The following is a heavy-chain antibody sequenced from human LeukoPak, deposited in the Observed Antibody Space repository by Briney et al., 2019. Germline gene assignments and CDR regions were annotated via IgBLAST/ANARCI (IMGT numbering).Heavy chain of an antibody. Sequence: GASVKVSCKASGYTFTNYGISWVRQAPGQGLEWMGWISAYNGNTNYAQKLQGRVTMTTDTSTSTAYMELRSLRSDDTAVYYCARDYYCSSTSCSYGAFDIWGQGTMVTVSS. CDR3: ARDYYCSSTSCSYGAFDI. J-gene: IGHJ3*02. D-gene: IGHD2-2*01. CDR2: ISAYNGNT. V-gene: IGHV1-18*01. CDR1: GYTFTNYG.